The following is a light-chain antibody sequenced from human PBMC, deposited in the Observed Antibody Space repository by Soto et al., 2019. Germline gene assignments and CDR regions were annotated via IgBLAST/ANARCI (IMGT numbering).Light chain of an antibody. CDR3: QQYNSYSPPYT. J-gene: IGKJ2*01. Sequence: DIQMTQSPSTLSASVGDRVTITCRASQSISSWLAWYQQKPGKAPKLLIYKASSLESGVPSRFSGSGSGTEFTITISSLQPDDFATYYGQQYNSYSPPYTFGQGTKLEI. CDR2: KAS. CDR1: QSISSW. V-gene: IGKV1-5*03.